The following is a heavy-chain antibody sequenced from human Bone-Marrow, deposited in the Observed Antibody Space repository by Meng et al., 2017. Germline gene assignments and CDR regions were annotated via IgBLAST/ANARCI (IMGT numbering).Heavy chain of an antibody. J-gene: IGHJ6*02. Sequence: GGSRRLSCAASGFTFSSYAMHGVRQAPGKGLEWVAVISYDGSNKYYADSVKGRFTIPRDNSKNTLYLQMNSLRAEDTAVYYCARDRHARIAVAGKGYYYYGMDVWGQGTMVTVSS. D-gene: IGHD6-19*01. CDR3: ARDRHARIAVAGKGYYYYGMDV. CDR1: GFTFSSYA. V-gene: IGHV3-30*01. CDR2: ISYDGSNK.